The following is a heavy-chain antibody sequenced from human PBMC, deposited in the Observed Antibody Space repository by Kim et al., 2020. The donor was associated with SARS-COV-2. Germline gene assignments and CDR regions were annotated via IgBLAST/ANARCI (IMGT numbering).Heavy chain of an antibody. D-gene: IGHD6-19*01. V-gene: IGHV3-48*03. CDR3: ATDSGWYTFQQ. CDR2: KI. J-gene: IGHJ1*01. Sequence: KIDYADSVKGRLTISRDNAKSSMYLQMNSLRAEDTAVYYCATDSGWYTFQQCGQGTLVTVSS.